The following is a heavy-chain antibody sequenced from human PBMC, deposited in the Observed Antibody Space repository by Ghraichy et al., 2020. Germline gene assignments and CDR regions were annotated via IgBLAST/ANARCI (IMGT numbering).Heavy chain of an antibody. CDR3: VREESIPI. Sequence: GGSLRLSCATSGFTFSSNKMHWVRQAPGKGLAWVSRIAYNGSTTEYADSVKGRFTISRDNAKNTLYVQMNSLRAEDTAIYYCVREESIPIWGQGTVITVTS. D-gene: IGHD2-21*01. CDR1: GFTFSSNK. CDR2: IAYNGSTT. V-gene: IGHV3-74*01. J-gene: IGHJ3*02.